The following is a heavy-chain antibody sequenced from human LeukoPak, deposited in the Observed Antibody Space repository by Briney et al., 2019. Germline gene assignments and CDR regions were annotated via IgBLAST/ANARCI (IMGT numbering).Heavy chain of an antibody. D-gene: IGHD5-24*01. Sequence: SGGSLRLSCAAFGFTFSSYAMSWVRQAPGEGLEWVSTITAAGDNTYYAASVKGRFTISRDNAKNSLYLQMNSLRAEDTAVYYCARDRRWLRTFDYWGQGTLVTVSS. CDR3: ARDRRWLRTFDY. J-gene: IGHJ4*02. CDR2: ITAAGDNT. V-gene: IGHV3-23*01. CDR1: GFTFSSYA.